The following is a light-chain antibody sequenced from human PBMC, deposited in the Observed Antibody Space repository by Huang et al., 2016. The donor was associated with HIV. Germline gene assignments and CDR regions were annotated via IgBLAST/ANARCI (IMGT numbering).Light chain of an antibody. J-gene: IGKJ1*01. CDR2: CAS. CDR1: QSVSSN. V-gene: IGKV3-15*01. Sequence: EIVMTQSPATLSVSPGERATLSCSASQSVSSNLAWYQQKPGQAPRRLIYCASTRATGIPARFSGSVSGTEFTLTISSLQSEDFAVYYCQQYNNWPPGRTFGQGTKVEIK. CDR3: QQYNNWPPGRT.